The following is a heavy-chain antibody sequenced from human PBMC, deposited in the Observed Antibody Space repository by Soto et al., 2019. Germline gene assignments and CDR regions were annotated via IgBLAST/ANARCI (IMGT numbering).Heavy chain of an antibody. D-gene: IGHD1-1*01. Sequence: PSETLSLTCSVSGDYIHDGGYYGTWIRQRPGKGLEWMGYISYTGKTYYNPSLESRLTMSTDRSKNQFSLRLTSVTAADTAVYFGGRDPTGNANFIEPWGEGIQVTVSS. J-gene: IGHJ5*02. CDR3: GRDPTGNANFIEP. CDR1: GDYIHDGGYY. V-gene: IGHV4-30-4*01. CDR2: ISYTGKT.